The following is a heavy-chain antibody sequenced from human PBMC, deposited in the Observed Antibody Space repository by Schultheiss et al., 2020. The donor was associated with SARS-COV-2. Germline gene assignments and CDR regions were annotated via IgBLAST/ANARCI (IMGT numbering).Heavy chain of an antibody. CDR2: IYYSGST. J-gene: IGHJ6*02. D-gene: IGHD4-17*01. CDR3: ARGLPTTVTTHEADV. V-gene: IGHV4-31*03. CDR1: GGSISSGGYY. Sequence: SETLSLTCTVSGGSISSGGYYWSWIRQHPGKGLEWIGYIYYSGSTYYNPSLKSRVTISVDTSKNQFSLKLSSVTAADTAVYYCARGLPTTVTTHEADVWGQGTTVTVSS.